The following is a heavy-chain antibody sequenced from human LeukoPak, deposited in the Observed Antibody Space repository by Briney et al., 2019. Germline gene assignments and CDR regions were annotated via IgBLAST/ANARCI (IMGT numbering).Heavy chain of an antibody. CDR1: GFTFSSYW. J-gene: IGHJ4*02. CDR3: ARGLTRSDY. Sequence: GGSLRLSCAASGFTFSSYWMSWVRQAPGKGLEWVANIKEDGSQKYYVDSVKGRFTISRDNAKNSLYLQMNSLRGEDTAVYYCARGLTRSDYWGQGTLVTVSS. V-gene: IGHV3-7*04. CDR2: IKEDGSQK.